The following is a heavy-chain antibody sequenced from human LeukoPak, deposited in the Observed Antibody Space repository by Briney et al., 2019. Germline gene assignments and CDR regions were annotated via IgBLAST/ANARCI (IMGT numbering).Heavy chain of an antibody. V-gene: IGHV3-20*04. D-gene: IGHD2-21*02. CDR2: IDRNGGGT. J-gene: IGHJ4*02. CDR1: GFTFDDYG. CDR3: AKDDGVVTTMYYFDC. Sequence: RGSLRLSCAASGFTFDDYGMSWVRQAPGKGLEWVSGIDRNGGGTGSADSVKGRFTISRDNSKNTLYLQMNSLRAEDTAVYYCAKDDGVVTTMYYFDCWGQGTLVTVSS.